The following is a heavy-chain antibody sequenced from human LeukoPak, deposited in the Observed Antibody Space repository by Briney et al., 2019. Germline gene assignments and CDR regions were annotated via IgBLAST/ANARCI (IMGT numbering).Heavy chain of an antibody. V-gene: IGHV3-48*01. CDR3: ARGVEGSYYYDSSGKGNALDI. CDR1: GFTFSSYS. J-gene: IGHJ3*02. CDR2: ISSSGSPI. Sequence: GGSLRLSCAASGFTFSSYSMNWVRQAPGKGLEWISFISSSGSPIYYAGSVTGRFTISRDNGKNSLYLQMNSLRAEDTAVYYCARGVEGSYYYDSSGKGNALDIWGQGTMVTVSS. D-gene: IGHD3-22*01.